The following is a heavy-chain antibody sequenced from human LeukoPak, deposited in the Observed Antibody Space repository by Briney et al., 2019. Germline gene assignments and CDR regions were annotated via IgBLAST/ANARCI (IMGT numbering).Heavy chain of an antibody. V-gene: IGHV3-11*04. CDR1: GFTFNDYY. J-gene: IGHJ3*02. CDR3: ARRFWSGWSAFDI. CDR2: ISSSGDSI. D-gene: IGHD3-3*01. Sequence: PGGSLRLSCAASGFTFNDYYMNWVRQAPGKGLEWLSSISSSGDSIYYAESVKGRFTVSRDNAKKSLDLQMNSLRAEDTAVYYCARRFWSGWSAFDIWGQGTMVTVSS.